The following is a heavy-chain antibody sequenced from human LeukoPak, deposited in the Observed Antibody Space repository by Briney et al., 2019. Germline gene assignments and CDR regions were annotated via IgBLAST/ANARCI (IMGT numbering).Heavy chain of an antibody. J-gene: IGHJ4*02. CDR3: ARDGQQLGHDY. CDR2: IYHSGSS. V-gene: IGHV4-38-2*02. D-gene: IGHD6-13*01. CDR1: SDSITNSYY. Sequence: SETLSLTCTFSSDSITNSYYWGWIRQPPGKGLEWIGSIYHSGSSYYNPSLKSRVTISIDTSKNQFSLELNSVTAADTAVYYCARDGQQLGHDYWGQGTLVTVSS.